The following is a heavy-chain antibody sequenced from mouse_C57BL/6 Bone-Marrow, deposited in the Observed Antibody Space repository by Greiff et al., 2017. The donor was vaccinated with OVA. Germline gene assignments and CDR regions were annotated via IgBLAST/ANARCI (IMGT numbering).Heavy chain of an antibody. CDR3: ARPIYDGYSGGFAY. V-gene: IGHV5-17*01. CDR1: GFTFSDYG. CDR2: ISSGSSTI. Sequence: VQLKESGGGLVKPGGSLKLSCAASGFTFSDYGMHWVRQAPEKGLEWVAYISSGSSTIYYADTVKGRFTISRDNAKNTLFLQMTSLRSEDTAMYYCARPIYDGYSGGFAYWGQGTLVTVSA. D-gene: IGHD2-3*01. J-gene: IGHJ3*01.